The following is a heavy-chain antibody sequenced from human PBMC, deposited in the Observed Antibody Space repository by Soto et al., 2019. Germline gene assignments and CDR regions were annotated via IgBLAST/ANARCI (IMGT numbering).Heavy chain of an antibody. Sequence: PAGSLRISCAASRVNFDDNGMHWVRQAPGKGLEWVSGISWHSGSIGYADSVKGRFTISRDNAKNSLYLQMNSLRPEDTALYYCVKENDNSSDFDCWGQGTLVTVSS. CDR1: RVNFDDNG. V-gene: IGHV3-9*01. CDR3: VKENDNSSDFDC. D-gene: IGHD6-6*01. J-gene: IGHJ4*02. CDR2: ISWHSGSI.